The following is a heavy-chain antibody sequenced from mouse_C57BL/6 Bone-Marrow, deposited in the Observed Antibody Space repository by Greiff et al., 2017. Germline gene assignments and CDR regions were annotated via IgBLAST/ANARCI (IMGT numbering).Heavy chain of an antibody. V-gene: IGHV14-3*01. CDR2: IDPANGNT. CDR3: ASTYYYGSGYFDY. D-gene: IGHD1-1*01. CDR1: GFNIKNTY. J-gene: IGHJ2*01. Sequence: VQLKQSVAELVRPGASVKLSCTASGFNIKNTYMHWVKQRPEQGLEWIGRIDPANGNTKYAPKFQGKATITADTSSSTAYLQLSSLTSEDTAIYYCASTYYYGSGYFDYWGQGTTLTVSS.